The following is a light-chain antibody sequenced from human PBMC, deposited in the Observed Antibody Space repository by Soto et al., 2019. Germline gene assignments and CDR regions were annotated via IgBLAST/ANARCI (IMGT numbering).Light chain of an antibody. CDR2: RND. V-gene: IGLV1-47*01. J-gene: IGLJ2*01. CDR3: ASWDDSLSVPI. Sequence: QSVLTQPPSASGTPGQRVTISCSGSRSDIGSNYVYWYQHLPGMAPKLLIYRNDQRPSGVPDRISGSKSGTSASLAIIGLRSEDEAEYYCASWDDSLSVPIFGGGTK. CDR1: RSDIGSNY.